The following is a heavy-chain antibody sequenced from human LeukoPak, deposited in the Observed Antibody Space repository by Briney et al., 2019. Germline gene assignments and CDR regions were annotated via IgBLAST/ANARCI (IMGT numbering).Heavy chain of an antibody. D-gene: IGHD2-15*01. Sequence: GGSLRLSCAASGFTFSSFTMNWVRQSPGKGLEWVGRIKSKTDGRTTDYAAPVKGGFTISRDDSKNTLYLQMNSLKTEDTAVYYCTTDRPIVVVVAARVSWFDPWGQGTLVTVSS. J-gene: IGHJ5*02. CDR2: IKSKTDGRTT. V-gene: IGHV3-15*01. CDR3: TTDRPIVVVVAARVSWFDP. CDR1: GFTFSSFT.